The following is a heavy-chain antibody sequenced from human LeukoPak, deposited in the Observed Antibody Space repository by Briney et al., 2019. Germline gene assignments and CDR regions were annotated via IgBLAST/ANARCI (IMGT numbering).Heavy chain of an antibody. J-gene: IGHJ6*02. Sequence: TSQTLSLTCTVSGGSISSGGYYWSWIRQHPGQGLEWIGYIYYSGSTYYNPSLKSRVTISVDTSKNQFSLKLSSVTAADTAVYYCARDKPGRCSSTSCYTNYGMDVWGQGTTVTVSS. CDR1: GGSISSGGYY. D-gene: IGHD2-2*02. CDR2: IYYSGST. V-gene: IGHV4-31*03. CDR3: ARDKPGRCSSTSCYTNYGMDV.